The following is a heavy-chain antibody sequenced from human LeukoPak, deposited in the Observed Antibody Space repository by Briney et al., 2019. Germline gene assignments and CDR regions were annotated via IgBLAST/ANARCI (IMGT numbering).Heavy chain of an antibody. CDR3: AKDYSKTSYYGSGTYYRPNWFDP. D-gene: IGHD3-10*01. V-gene: IGHV3-30*02. J-gene: IGHJ5*02. CDR2: IRSDGSNK. CDR1: GFTFSSYG. Sequence: GGSLRLSCAASGFTFSSYGMHSVRQAPGTGLEWVAFIRSDGSNKNYADSVKGRFTISRDNSKNTLYLQMNSLRPDDTAVYYCAKDYSKTSYYGSGTYYRPNWFDPWGQGTLVTVSS.